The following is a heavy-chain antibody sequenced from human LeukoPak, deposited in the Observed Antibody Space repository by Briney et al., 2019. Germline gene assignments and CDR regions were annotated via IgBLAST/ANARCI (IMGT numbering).Heavy chain of an antibody. D-gene: IGHD2-8*01. V-gene: IGHV4-39*01. J-gene: IGHJ6*03. CDR3: ARCGDPNGYYYYYYMDV. CDR1: GGSISRSTYY. CDR2: IYYSGST. Sequence: SETLSLTCTVSGGSISRSTYYWGWIRQPPGKGLEWIGSIYYSGSTNYNPSLKSRVTISVDTTKNQSSLRLSSVTAADTAVYYCARCGDPNGYYYYYYMDVWGKGTTVTISS.